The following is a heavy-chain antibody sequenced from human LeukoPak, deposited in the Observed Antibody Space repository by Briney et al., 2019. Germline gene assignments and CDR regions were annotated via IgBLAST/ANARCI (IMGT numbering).Heavy chain of an antibody. CDR1: GGSISSDY. J-gene: IGHJ4*02. Sequence: SETLSLTSTVSGGSISSDYWSWIRQPPGEGREWIGYIYDSGSTNYNPSLKSRVTISVDTSKNQFSLKLSSVTAADTAVYYCARGRATIFGVVIVGEHLDYXXXGTLVTVSS. V-gene: IGHV4-59*01. D-gene: IGHD3-3*01. CDR2: IYDSGST. CDR3: ARGRATIFGVVIVGEHLDY.